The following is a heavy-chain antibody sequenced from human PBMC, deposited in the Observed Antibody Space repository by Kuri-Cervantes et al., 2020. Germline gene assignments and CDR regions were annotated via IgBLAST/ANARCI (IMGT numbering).Heavy chain of an antibody. CDR2: FDPEDGET. CDR1: GYTLTELS. Sequence: ASVKVSCKVSGYTLTELSMHWVRQAPGKGLEWMGGFDPEDGETIYAQKFQGRVTMTEDTSTDTAYMELSSLRSEDTAVYYCATWGIAVARFRSPNFDYWGQGTLVTVSS. D-gene: IGHD6-19*01. J-gene: IGHJ4*02. CDR3: ATWGIAVARFRSPNFDY. V-gene: IGHV1-24*01.